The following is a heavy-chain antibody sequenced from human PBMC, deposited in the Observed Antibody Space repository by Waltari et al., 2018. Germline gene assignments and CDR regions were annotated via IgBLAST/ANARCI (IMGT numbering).Heavy chain of an antibody. Sequence: EVQLVESGGGLVNPGGSLRLSCAVSGFSFSNAWMNWVRQAPGKGLEWVGRIKTRADGGTADYAAPVRGRFTISRDDSQNTLYLQMNSLKTEDTAVYYCTPPPYYYYYGMDVWGQGTTVTVSS. CDR1: GFSFSNAW. CDR3: TPPPYYYYYGMDV. CDR2: IKTRADGGTA. J-gene: IGHJ6*02. V-gene: IGHV3-15*07.